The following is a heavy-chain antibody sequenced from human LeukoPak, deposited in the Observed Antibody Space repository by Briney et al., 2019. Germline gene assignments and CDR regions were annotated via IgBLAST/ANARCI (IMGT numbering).Heavy chain of an antibody. CDR2: INSGGDTI. Sequence: GGSLRLSCAASGFTYSTFEMNWVRQAPGKGLEWISYINSGGDTIYYADSVKGRSTVSRDNAKNSLYLQMNSLRAEDTAVYYCASLWELHYWGQGTLVTVSS. CDR3: ASLWELHY. CDR1: GFTYSTFE. V-gene: IGHV3-48*03. D-gene: IGHD1-26*01. J-gene: IGHJ4*02.